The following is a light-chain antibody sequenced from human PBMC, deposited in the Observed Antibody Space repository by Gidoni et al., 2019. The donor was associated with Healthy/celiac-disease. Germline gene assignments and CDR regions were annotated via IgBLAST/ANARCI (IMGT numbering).Light chain of an antibody. CDR1: SSYVGGYNY. V-gene: IGLV2-14*03. Sequence: QSALTQPASVSGSPGKSITISCTGTSSYVGGYNYVSWYQQHPGKAPKLMIYDVSNRPSGVSNRFSGPKSGNTASLTISGLQAEDEADYYCSSYTSSSTLGVFGGGTKLTVL. CDR2: DVS. CDR3: SSYTSSSTLGV. J-gene: IGLJ2*01.